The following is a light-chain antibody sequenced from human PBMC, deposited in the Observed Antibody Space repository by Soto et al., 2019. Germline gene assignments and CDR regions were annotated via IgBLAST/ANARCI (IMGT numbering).Light chain of an antibody. V-gene: IGLV2-14*01. Sequence: QSVLTQPASVSGSPGQSITISCTGTSNDVGGYNYVSWYQQRPGKAPKLMIYEVSSRPSGVSNRFSGSKSGNTASLTISGLQADDEADYYCNSYTSSSTYVFGTGTKVTVL. J-gene: IGLJ1*01. CDR2: EVS. CDR3: NSYTSSSTYV. CDR1: SNDVGGYNY.